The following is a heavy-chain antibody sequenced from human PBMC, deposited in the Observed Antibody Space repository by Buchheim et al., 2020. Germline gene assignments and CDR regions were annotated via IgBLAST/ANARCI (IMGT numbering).Heavy chain of an antibody. J-gene: IGHJ4*02. CDR1: GFNFINQD. CDR2: THGAGGPS. Sequence: EVQLLESGGGLVQPGGSLRLSCAASGFNFINQDMSWVRQAPGKGLEWLSITHGAGGPSFYADSVKGRFTISRDNSKNTLYLQLNSLRDDDTATYYCATHRGGNYRHYFDNWGQGTL. V-gene: IGHV3-23*01. D-gene: IGHD2-15*01. CDR3: ATHRGGNYRHYFDN.